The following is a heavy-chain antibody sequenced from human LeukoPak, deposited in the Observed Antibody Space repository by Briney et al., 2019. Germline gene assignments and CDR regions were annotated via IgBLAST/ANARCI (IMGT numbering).Heavy chain of an antibody. D-gene: IGHD5-24*01. Sequence: GGSLRLSCAASGFTSSSYSMNWVRQAPGKGLEWVSSISSSSSYIYYADSVKGRFTISRDNAENSLYLQMNSLRAEDTAVYYCARDRATAWFDPWGQGTLVTVSS. CDR2: ISSSSSYI. CDR3: ARDRATAWFDP. V-gene: IGHV3-21*01. CDR1: GFTSSSYS. J-gene: IGHJ5*02.